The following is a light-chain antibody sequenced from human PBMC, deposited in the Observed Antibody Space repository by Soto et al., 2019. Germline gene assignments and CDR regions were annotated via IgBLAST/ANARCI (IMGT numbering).Light chain of an antibody. CDR2: AAS. CDR3: QQAHSFPIT. J-gene: IGKJ5*01. V-gene: IGKV1-12*01. CDR1: QRISSW. Sequence: DIQMTQSPSSVSASVGDRVTITCRASQRISSWLAWYQQKPGKAPKLLIYAASSLRSGVPSRFSGSGSGTDFTLTISSLQPEDFATYYCQQAHSFPITFGQGTRLEIK.